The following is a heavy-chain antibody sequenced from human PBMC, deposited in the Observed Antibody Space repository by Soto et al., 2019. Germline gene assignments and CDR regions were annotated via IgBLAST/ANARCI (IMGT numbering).Heavy chain of an antibody. Sequence: GGSLRLSCAASGFTFSDYYMSWIRQAPGKGLEWVSYISSSGSTIYYADSVKGRFTISRDNAKNSLYLQMNSLRAEDTAVYYCARVLHKYYYDSSAPRRWFDPWGQGTLVTVSS. CDR3: ARVLHKYYYDSSAPRRWFDP. CDR1: GFTFSDYY. V-gene: IGHV3-11*01. J-gene: IGHJ5*02. D-gene: IGHD3-22*01. CDR2: ISSSGSTI.